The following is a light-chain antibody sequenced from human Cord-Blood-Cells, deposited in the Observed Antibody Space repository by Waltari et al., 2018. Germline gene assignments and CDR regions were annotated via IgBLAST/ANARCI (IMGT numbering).Light chain of an antibody. Sequence: DIVMTQSPDSLAVSSGERATINCKSSQSVLYSSNNKNYLAWYQQKPGHPPKLLIYWASTRESGVPDRFSGSGSGTDFTLTISSLQAEDVAVYYCQQYYSTSLTFGGGTKVEIK. J-gene: IGKJ4*01. V-gene: IGKV4-1*01. CDR3: QQYYSTSLT. CDR2: WAS. CDR1: QSVLYSSNNKNY.